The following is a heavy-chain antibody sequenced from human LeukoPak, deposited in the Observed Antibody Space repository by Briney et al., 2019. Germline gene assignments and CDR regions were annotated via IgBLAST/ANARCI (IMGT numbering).Heavy chain of an antibody. Sequence: SETLSLTCTVSGGSISRYYWSWIRQPAGKGLEWIGRIYTSGSTNYNPSLKSRVTMSVDTSKNQFSLKLSSVTAADTAVYYCATATYYYDSSGYSLNWFDPWGQGTLVTVSS. V-gene: IGHV4-4*07. CDR1: GGSISRYY. CDR3: ATATYYYDSSGYSLNWFDP. CDR2: IYTSGST. J-gene: IGHJ5*02. D-gene: IGHD3-22*01.